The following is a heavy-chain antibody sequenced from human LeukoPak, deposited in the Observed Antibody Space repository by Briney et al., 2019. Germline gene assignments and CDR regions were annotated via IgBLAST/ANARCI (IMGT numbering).Heavy chain of an antibody. V-gene: IGHV3-7*01. Sequence: GGSLGLSCAASGFTFSSYWMSWVRQAPGKGLEWVANIKQDGSEKYYVDSVKGRFTISRDNAKNSLYLQMNSLRAEDTAVYYCARDSGDPHYYYYYMDVWGKGTTVTVSS. CDR1: GFTFSSYW. D-gene: IGHD2-21*01. CDR3: ARDSGDPHYYYYYMDV. CDR2: IKQDGSEK. J-gene: IGHJ6*03.